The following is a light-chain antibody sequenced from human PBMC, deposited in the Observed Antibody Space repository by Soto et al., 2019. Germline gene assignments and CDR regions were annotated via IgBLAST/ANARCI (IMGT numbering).Light chain of an antibody. CDR1: SSDVGGYNY. CDR2: EVS. V-gene: IGLV2-14*01. Sequence: QSVLTQPASVSGSPGQSITISCTGTSSDVGGYNYVSWYQQHPGKAPKLMIYEVSNRPSGVSNRFSGSKSGNTASLTISGLQAEDEADYYCSSFTSISTLVVFGGGTKLIVL. CDR3: SSFTSISTLVV. J-gene: IGLJ2*01.